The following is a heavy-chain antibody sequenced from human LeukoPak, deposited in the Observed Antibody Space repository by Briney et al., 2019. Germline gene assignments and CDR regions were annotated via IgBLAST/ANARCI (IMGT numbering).Heavy chain of an antibody. CDR2: ISGSGGST. CDR1: GFTFSSYA. V-gene: IGHV3-23*01. CDR3: AKDDGYSSGWYESLRWYFDL. D-gene: IGHD6-19*01. J-gene: IGHJ2*01. Sequence: PGGSLRLSCAASGFTFSSYAMSWVRQAPGKGLEWVSAISGSGGSTYYADSVKGRFTISRDNSKNTLYLQMNSLRAEDTAVYYCAKDDGYSSGWYESLRWYFDLWGRGTLVTVSS.